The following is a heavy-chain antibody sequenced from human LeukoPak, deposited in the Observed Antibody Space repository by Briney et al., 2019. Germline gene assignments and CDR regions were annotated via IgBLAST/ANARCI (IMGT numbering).Heavy chain of an antibody. CDR1: GGSISSYY. J-gene: IGHJ4*02. V-gene: IGHV4-59*01. D-gene: IGHD3-3*02. CDR3: ARDSRHSFDY. CDR2: IYYSGST. Sequence: SETLSLTCTVSGGSISSYYWSWMRQPPGKGLEWIGYIYYSGSTNYNPSLMSRVTISVDTSKNQFSLKLGSVTAADTAVYYCARDSRHSFDYWGQGTLVTVSS.